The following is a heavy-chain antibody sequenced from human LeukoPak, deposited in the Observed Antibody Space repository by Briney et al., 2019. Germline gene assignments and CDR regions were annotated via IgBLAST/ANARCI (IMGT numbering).Heavy chain of an antibody. Sequence: GGSLRLSCAASGFTFSSYAMHWVRQAPGKGLEWVAVISYDGSNKYYADSVKGRFTISRDNSKNTLYLQMNSLRAEDTAVYYCARDTRDDYGDYVFDYWGQGTLVTVSS. J-gene: IGHJ4*02. V-gene: IGHV3-30*04. CDR3: ARDTRDDYGDYVFDY. CDR1: GFTFSSYA. D-gene: IGHD4-17*01. CDR2: ISYDGSNK.